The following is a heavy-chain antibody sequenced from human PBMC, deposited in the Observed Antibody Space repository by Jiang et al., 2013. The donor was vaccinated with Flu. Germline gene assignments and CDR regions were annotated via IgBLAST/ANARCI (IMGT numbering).Heavy chain of an antibody. J-gene: IGHJ4*02. CDR1: GDSIRSNY. CDR2: ISHSGST. V-gene: IGHV4-59*01. D-gene: IGHD3-3*01. Sequence: GSGLVKPSETLSLSCTVSGDSIRSNYWSWLRQPPGKGLEWLGYISHSGSTNYNPSLNSRVTISRDTSKNQFSLRLTSVAAADTALYYCARSIIGVTVTRLDFWGQGSLVTVSS. CDR3: ARSIIGVTVTRLDF.